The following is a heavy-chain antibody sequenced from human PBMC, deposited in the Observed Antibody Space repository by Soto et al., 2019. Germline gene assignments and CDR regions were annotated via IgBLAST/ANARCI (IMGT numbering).Heavy chain of an antibody. V-gene: IGHV1-69*12. Sequence: QVQLVQSGAEVKKPGSSVKVSCKASGVTFSSYAISWVRQAPGQGLEWRGGIIPIFGTANYAQKFQGRVTITADESTSTAYMELSSLRSEDTAVYYCARDTSWGEAVTPGFDYWGQGTLVTVSS. CDR1: GVTFSSYA. CDR3: ARDTSWGEAVTPGFDY. J-gene: IGHJ4*02. CDR2: IIPIFGTA. D-gene: IGHD3-16*01.